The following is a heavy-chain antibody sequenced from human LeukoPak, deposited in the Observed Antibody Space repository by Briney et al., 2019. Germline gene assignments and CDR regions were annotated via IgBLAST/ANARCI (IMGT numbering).Heavy chain of an antibody. CDR3: ARENGRWLHDY. J-gene: IGHJ4*02. Sequence: ASVKVSCKASGYTFTSYYMHWVRQAPGQGLEWMGIINPSGGSTSYAQKFQGRVTMTRDTSTSTVYMELSSLRSEYTAVYYCARENGRWLHDYWGQGTLVTVSS. V-gene: IGHV1-46*01. CDR2: INPSGGST. CDR1: GYTFTSYY. D-gene: IGHD5-24*01.